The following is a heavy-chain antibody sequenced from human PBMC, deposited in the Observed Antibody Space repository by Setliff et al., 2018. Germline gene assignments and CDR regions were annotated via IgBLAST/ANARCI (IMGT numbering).Heavy chain of an antibody. Sequence: PSETLSLTCAVSGYSISSGYYWGWIRQPPGKGLEWIGSIYHSGSTYYNPSLKSRVTISVDTSKNQFSLKLSSVTAADTAVYYCARHRSGRLPSDCSSTSCYGLARYYYYGMDVWGQGTTVTVSS. J-gene: IGHJ6*02. D-gene: IGHD2-2*01. CDR3: ARHRSGRLPSDCSSTSCYGLARYYYYGMDV. CDR2: IYHSGST. CDR1: GYSISSGYY. V-gene: IGHV4-38-2*01.